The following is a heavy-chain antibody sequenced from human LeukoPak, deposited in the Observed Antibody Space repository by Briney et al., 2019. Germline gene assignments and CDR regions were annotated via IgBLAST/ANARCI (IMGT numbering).Heavy chain of an antibody. Sequence: ASVKVSCKASGYTFTSYGISRVRQAPGQGLECMGWISAYNGNTNYAQKLQGRVTMTTDTSTSTAYMELRSLRSDDTAVYYCARDQSSGWYGYWGQGTLVTVSS. D-gene: IGHD6-19*01. CDR3: ARDQSSGWYGY. CDR1: GYTFTSYG. J-gene: IGHJ4*02. CDR2: ISAYNGNT. V-gene: IGHV1-18*04.